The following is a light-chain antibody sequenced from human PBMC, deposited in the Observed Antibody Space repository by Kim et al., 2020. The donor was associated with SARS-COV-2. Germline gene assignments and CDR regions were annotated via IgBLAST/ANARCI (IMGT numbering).Light chain of an antibody. Sequence: QSALTQPASVSGSPGQSITISCTGTTSDVGGYNYVSWYQQHPGKAPRLMIFDVSQRPSGVSDRFSGSKSGNTASLTISGLQTEDEADYYCASYTSSNTYVIGTGTKVTVL. CDR1: TSDVGGYNY. J-gene: IGLJ1*01. V-gene: IGLV2-14*03. CDR3: ASYTSSNTYV. CDR2: DVS.